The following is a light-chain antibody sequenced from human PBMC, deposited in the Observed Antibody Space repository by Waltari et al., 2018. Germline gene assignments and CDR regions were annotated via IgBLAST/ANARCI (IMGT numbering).Light chain of an antibody. CDR1: HTITNW. Sequence: IQMTQSPSTLSASVGDRVTITCRASHTITNWLAWYQQKPGKAPNVLILDASTLESGVPSRVSGSGSGTEFTLTLNSLQPDDFATYYCQHYNSFSHIYTFGQGTKLEI. J-gene: IGKJ2*01. CDR2: DAS. CDR3: QHYNSFSHIYT. V-gene: IGKV1-5*01.